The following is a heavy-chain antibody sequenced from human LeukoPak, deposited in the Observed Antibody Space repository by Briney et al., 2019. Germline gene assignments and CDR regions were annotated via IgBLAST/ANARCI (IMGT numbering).Heavy chain of an antibody. J-gene: IGHJ6*02. Sequence: GRSLRLSCAASGFTFSSYAMHWVRQAPGKGLEWVAVISYDGSNKYYADSVKGRFTISRDNSKNTLYLQMNSLRAEDTAVYYCARYLGGSYGMDVWGQGTTVIVSS. V-gene: IGHV3-30*07. CDR1: GFTFSSYA. D-gene: IGHD2-15*01. CDR3: ARYLGGSYGMDV. CDR2: ISYDGSNK.